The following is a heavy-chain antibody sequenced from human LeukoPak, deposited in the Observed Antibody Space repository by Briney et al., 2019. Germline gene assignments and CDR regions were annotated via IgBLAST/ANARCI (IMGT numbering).Heavy chain of an antibody. CDR2: VTASGSTA. V-gene: IGHV3-23*01. Sequence: GGSLRLSCSASGFSFSTYAMNWVRQAPGKGPEWVSAVTASGSTAYYADSVKGRFTTSRDNSKNTFFLHMDNLRAEDTATYYCAKSAYDYYFDHWGHGALVTVSS. CDR1: GFSFSTYA. J-gene: IGHJ4*01. CDR3: AKSAYDYYFDH. D-gene: IGHD3-22*01.